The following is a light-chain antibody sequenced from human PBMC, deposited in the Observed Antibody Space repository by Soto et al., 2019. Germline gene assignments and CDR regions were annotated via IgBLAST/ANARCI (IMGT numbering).Light chain of an antibody. CDR1: ESLVHITGHTY. V-gene: IGKV2-30*02. Sequence: DAVMTQSPLSLTVTLGQPASISCRSSESLVHITGHTYWNWFHQRPGQTPRRLIYKVSEWDSGVPDRFSGSASGTECTLMIRRVESDDIVVYYCMQATHWPYTFGQGTKLEIE. CDR2: KVS. J-gene: IGKJ2*01. CDR3: MQATHWPYT.